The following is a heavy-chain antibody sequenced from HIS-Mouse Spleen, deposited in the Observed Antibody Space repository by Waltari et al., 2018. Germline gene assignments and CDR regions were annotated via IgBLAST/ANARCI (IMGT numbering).Heavy chain of an antibody. CDR3: ASRYSSSSQFGY. J-gene: IGHJ4*02. Sequence: QLQLQESGPGLVKPSATLSLTCTVSGGSISRSSYYWGWPRQPPGKGLEWIGSIYYSGSTYYNPSLKSRVTISVDTSKNQFSLKLSSVTAADTAVYYCASRYSSSSQFGYWGQGTLVTVSS. D-gene: IGHD6-6*01. V-gene: IGHV4-39*07. CDR1: GGSISRSSYY. CDR2: IYYSGST.